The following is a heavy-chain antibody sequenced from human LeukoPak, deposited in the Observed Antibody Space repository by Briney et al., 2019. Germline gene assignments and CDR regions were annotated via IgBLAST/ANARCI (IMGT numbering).Heavy chain of an antibody. J-gene: IGHJ4*02. CDR3: ASRASCGGDCYQFDY. D-gene: IGHD2-21*02. CDR1: GFTFSNYN. Sequence: GGSLRLSCAASGFTFSNYNMNWVRQAPGKGLEWVSSISSSGSYIYYADSMKGRFTLSRDNAKNSLYLQMNSLRAEDTAVYYCASRASCGGDCYQFDYWGQGTLVTVSS. V-gene: IGHV3-21*01. CDR2: ISSSGSYI.